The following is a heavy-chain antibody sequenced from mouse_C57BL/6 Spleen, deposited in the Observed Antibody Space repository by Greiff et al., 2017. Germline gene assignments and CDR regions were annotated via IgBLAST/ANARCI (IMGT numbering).Heavy chain of an antibody. J-gene: IGHJ2*01. CDR1: GYAFSSSW. CDR3: ARGDWDDFDY. V-gene: IGHV1-82*01. Sequence: VQLQQSGPELVKPGASVKISCKASGYAFSSSWMNWVKQRPGKGLEWIGRIYPGDGDTNYNGKFKGKGTLTADKSSSTAYMQLSSLTSEDSAVYFCARGDWDDFDYWGQGTTLTVSS. CDR2: IYPGDGDT. D-gene: IGHD4-1*01.